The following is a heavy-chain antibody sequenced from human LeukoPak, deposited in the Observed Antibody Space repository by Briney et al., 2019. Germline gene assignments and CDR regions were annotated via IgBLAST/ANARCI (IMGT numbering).Heavy chain of an antibody. Sequence: SETLCLTCTVSGGSISSYYWSWIRQPAGKGLEWIGRIYTSGSTNYNPSLKSRVTMSVDTYKNQFSLKLSSVTAADTAVYYCARGGMVLVVISQTLDYWRQGTLVTVSS. CDR1: GGSISSYY. V-gene: IGHV4-4*07. D-gene: IGHD3-10*01. CDR3: ARGGMVLVVISQTLDY. CDR2: IYTSGST. J-gene: IGHJ4*02.